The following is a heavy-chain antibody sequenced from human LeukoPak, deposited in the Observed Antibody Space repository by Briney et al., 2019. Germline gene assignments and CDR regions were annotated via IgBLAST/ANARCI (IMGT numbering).Heavy chain of an antibody. D-gene: IGHD5-12*01. V-gene: IGHV4-34*01. CDR1: GGSFSGYY. Sequence: KTSETLSLTCAVYGGSFSGYYWSWIRQPPGKGLEWIGEINHSGSTNYNPSLKSRVTISVDTSKNQFSLKLSSVTAADTAVYYCARGYDDRYYFDYWGQGTLVTVSS. CDR3: ARGYDDRYYFDY. J-gene: IGHJ4*02. CDR2: INHSGST.